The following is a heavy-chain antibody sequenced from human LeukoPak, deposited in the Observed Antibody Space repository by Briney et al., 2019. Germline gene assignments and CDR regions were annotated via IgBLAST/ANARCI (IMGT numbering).Heavy chain of an antibody. CDR3: ARGRQEISMILVVMTSVSYYLDV. CDR2: INPSGST. V-gene: IGHV4-34*01. J-gene: IGHJ6*03. Sequence: SETLSLTCAVYGGSFSGYYWTWIRQSPGKGLEWIGEINPSGSTYYNPSLKSRLTISRDTSKNQISLRLSSVTAADTAVYYCARGRQEISMILVVMTSVSYYLDVWGKGTTVTVSS. CDR1: GGSFSGYY. D-gene: IGHD3-22*01.